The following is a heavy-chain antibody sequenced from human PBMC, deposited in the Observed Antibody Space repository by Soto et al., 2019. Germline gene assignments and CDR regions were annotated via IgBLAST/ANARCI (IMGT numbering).Heavy chain of an antibody. CDR2: IYPSGAT. V-gene: IGHV4-30-2*06. CDR3: ARAVFSSVVYIDF. D-gene: IGHD3-10*01. J-gene: IGHJ6*03. Sequence: SETLSLTCAISGASISTRGYTWTWIRRSPGKGLEWIGYIYPSGATNYKPSLKSRVTISLEPSRNRFPLTVNSATAADTAVYYCARAVFSSVVYIDFWGQGTTVTVSS. CDR1: GASISTRGYT.